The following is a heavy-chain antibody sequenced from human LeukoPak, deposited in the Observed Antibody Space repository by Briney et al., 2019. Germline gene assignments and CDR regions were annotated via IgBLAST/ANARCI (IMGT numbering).Heavy chain of an antibody. J-gene: IGHJ4*02. CDR3: ARDNARTLSFDY. CDR2: INPNSGGT. V-gene: IGHV1-2*02. D-gene: IGHD2-8*01. CDR1: GGTFSSYA. Sequence: ASVKVSCKASGGTFSSYAVNWVRQAPGQGLEWMGWINPNSGGTNYAQKFQGRVTMTRDTSISTAYMELSRLRSDDTAVYYCARDNARTLSFDYWGQGTLVTVSS.